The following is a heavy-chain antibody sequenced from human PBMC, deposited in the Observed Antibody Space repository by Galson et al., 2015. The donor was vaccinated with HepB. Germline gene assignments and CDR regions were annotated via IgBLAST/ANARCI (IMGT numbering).Heavy chain of an antibody. D-gene: IGHD1-20*01. CDR3: AATVDSWNYYYYGMDV. CDR2: IVAGSGNT. J-gene: IGHJ6*02. CDR1: GFTFTSSA. V-gene: IGHV1-58*02. Sequence: SVKVSCKASGFTFTSSAMQWVRQARGQRLEWIGWIVAGSGNTNYAQKFQERVTITRDMSTSTAYMELSSLRSEDTAVYYCAATVDSWNYYYYGMDVWGQGTTVTVSS.